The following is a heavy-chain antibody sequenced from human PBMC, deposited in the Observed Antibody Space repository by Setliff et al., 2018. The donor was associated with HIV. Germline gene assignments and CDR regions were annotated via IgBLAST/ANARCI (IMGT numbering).Heavy chain of an antibody. V-gene: IGHV4-30-4*08. J-gene: IGHJ4*02. D-gene: IGHD3-10*01. CDR2: IYYSGST. CDR3: ASRRGIEFYFDI. Sequence: SETLSLTCTVSGGSISNSRYYWSWIRQPPGKGLEWIGYIYYSGSTFYNPSLKSRVTISVDTSKNQFSLRLSSVTAADTGVYYCASRRGIEFYFDIWGQGTPVTVSS. CDR1: GGSISNSRYY.